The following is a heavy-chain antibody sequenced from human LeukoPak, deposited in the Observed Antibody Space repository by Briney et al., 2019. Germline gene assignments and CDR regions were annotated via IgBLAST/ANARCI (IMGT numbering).Heavy chain of an antibody. Sequence: GESLKISCKGSGYSFTSYWIGWVRQMPGKGLEWMGIIYPGDSDTRYSPSFQGQVTISADRSISTAYLQWSSLKASDTAMYYCARNDYGGNSGSDWFDPWGQGTLVTVSS. V-gene: IGHV5-51*01. CDR2: IYPGDSDT. CDR3: ARNDYGGNSGSDWFDP. CDR1: GYSFTSYW. D-gene: IGHD4-23*01. J-gene: IGHJ5*02.